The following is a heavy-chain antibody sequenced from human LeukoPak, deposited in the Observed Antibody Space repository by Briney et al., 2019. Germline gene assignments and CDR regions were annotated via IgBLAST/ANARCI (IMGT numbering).Heavy chain of an antibody. J-gene: IGHJ5*02. Sequence: GRSLRLSCAASGFTFSSYGMHWVRQAPGKGLEWVAVIWYGGSNKYYADSVKGRFTISRDNSKNTLYLQMNSLRAEDTAVYYCAREFMELGVANWFDPWGQGTLVTVSS. V-gene: IGHV3-33*01. CDR1: GFTFSSYG. CDR3: AREFMELGVANWFDP. D-gene: IGHD1-7*01. CDR2: IWYGGSNK.